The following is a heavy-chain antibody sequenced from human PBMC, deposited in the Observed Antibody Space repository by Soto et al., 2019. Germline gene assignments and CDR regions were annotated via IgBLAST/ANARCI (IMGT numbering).Heavy chain of an antibody. J-gene: IGHJ4*02. Sequence: PGGSLRLSCAASGFIFGAHAMSWVRQAPGKGLEWVSAINWIGGSTNYADSMKGRFTISRDNSKNTLYLQMNSLRAEDTAVYYCANSGSYGEFEYWGQGTLVTVS. V-gene: IGHV3-20*04. D-gene: IGHD1-26*01. CDR2: INWIGGST. CDR1: GFIFGAHA. CDR3: ANSGSYGEFEY.